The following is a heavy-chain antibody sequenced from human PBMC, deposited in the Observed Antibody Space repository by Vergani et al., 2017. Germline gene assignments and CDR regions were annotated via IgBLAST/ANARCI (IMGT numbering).Heavy chain of an antibody. CDR1: GFTFSNAW. D-gene: IGHD3-16*02. V-gene: IGHV3-15*01. J-gene: IGHJ4*02. Sequence: EVQLVESGGGLVKPGGSLRLSCAASGFTFSNAWMSWVRQAPGKGLEWVGRIKSKTDGGTTDYPAPVKGRFTISRDDSKNTLYLQMNSLKTADTAVYYFTTDRYVWGSYRFDYWGQGTLVTVSS. CDR3: TTDRYVWGSYRFDY. CDR2: IKSKTDGGTT.